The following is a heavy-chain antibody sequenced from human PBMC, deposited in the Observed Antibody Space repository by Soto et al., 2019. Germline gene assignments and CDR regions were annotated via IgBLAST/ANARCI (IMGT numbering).Heavy chain of an antibody. CDR3: VTDRPTVVTPDWYFDL. D-gene: IGHD4-17*01. V-gene: IGHV3-23*01. CDR1: GFTFSSYA. J-gene: IGHJ2*01. Sequence: EVQLLESGGGLVQPGGFLRLSCAASGFTFSSYAMSWVRQAPGKGLEWVSAINPSGGGTFSADSVRGRFTISRDNSKNTLYLQMNSLRAEDTALYYCVTDRPTVVTPDWYFDLWGRGTLVTVSS. CDR2: INPSGGGT.